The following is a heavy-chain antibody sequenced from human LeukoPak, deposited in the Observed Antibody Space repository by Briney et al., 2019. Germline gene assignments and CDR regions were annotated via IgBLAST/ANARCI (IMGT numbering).Heavy chain of an antibody. J-gene: IGHJ4*02. CDR2: INPNNGGT. D-gene: IGHD3-10*01. V-gene: IGHV1-2*02. Sequence: ASVKVSCKTSGYTFTAYYTLWLRQAPGQGPEWMGWINPNNGGTNYAQKFQGRVTITRDTSISAAYMELSRLRSDDTAVYYCARVGGFGELSWGQGTLVTVSS. CDR3: ARVGGFGELS. CDR1: GYTFTAYY.